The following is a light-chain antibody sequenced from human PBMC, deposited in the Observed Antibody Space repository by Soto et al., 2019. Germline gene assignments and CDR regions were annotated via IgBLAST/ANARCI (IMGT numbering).Light chain of an antibody. Sequence: DIQMTQSPSSLSASVGDRVTITCRATQDISNYLAWYQQKPGKVPNLLIYAASTLQSGVPSRFSGSGSGTAFTLTISSLQPEDVVTYYCQKYNSAPPWTFGQGTKVEI. J-gene: IGKJ1*01. V-gene: IGKV1-27*01. CDR2: AAS. CDR1: QDISNY. CDR3: QKYNSAPPWT.